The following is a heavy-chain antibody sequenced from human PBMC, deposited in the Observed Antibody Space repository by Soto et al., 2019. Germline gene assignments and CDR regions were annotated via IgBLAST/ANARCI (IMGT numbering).Heavy chain of an antibody. D-gene: IGHD3-16*02. CDR1: GDSLSPDYW. CDR2: IHHSGIT. V-gene: IGHV4-4*02. Sequence: SESMSLTCTVSGDSLSPDYWWSWVRQPPGKGLEWIGEIHHSGITNYIQSVRSRVTMSVDKSNNQVSLELTSVAAVDTAVYYCARGISYRWVYWGQGILGTVS. CDR3: ARGISYRWVY. J-gene: IGHJ4*02.